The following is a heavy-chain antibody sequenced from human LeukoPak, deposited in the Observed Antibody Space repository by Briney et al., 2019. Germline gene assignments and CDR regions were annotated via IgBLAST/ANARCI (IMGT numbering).Heavy chain of an antibody. CDR1: GFTFSSFG. Sequence: GGSLRLSCAASGFTFSSFGMHWVRQGPGKGLEWMAVISYDGSSKYYADSVKGRFTISRDNSKNTLYLQMNSLGAEDTAMYYCAKDSRELPNRFDPWGQGTLVTVSS. D-gene: IGHD5-24*01. J-gene: IGHJ5*02. V-gene: IGHV3-30*18. CDR3: AKDSRELPNRFDP. CDR2: ISYDGSSK.